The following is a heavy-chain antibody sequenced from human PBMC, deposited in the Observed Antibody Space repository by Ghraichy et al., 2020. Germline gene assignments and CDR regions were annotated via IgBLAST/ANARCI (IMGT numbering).Heavy chain of an antibody. CDR3: ARDYRGSSPYYYYYGMDV. D-gene: IGHD3-16*02. Sequence: GGSLRLSCAASGFTFSSYSMNWVRQAPGKGLEWVSYISSSSSTIYYADSVKGRFTISRDNAKNSLYLQMNSLRDEDTAVYYCARDYRGSSPYYYYYGMDVWGQGTTVTVSS. V-gene: IGHV3-48*02. CDR1: GFTFSSYS. CDR2: ISSSSSTI. J-gene: IGHJ6*02.